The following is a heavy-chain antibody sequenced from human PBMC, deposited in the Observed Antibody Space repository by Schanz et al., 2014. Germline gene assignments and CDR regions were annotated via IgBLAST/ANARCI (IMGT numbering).Heavy chain of an antibody. CDR1: GYTFTSYS. D-gene: IGHD6-19*01. CDR3: ARGGYSSGWYDRDIAHFDY. Sequence: QVQLVQSGAEVKKPGASVKVSCKASGYTFTSYSMHWVRQAPGQGLEWMGIINLSGGSTNNAQKFQGRLTMTRDTSTSTVYMELSSLRSGDTAVYYCARGGYSSGWYDRDIAHFDYWGQGTLVTVSS. J-gene: IGHJ4*02. V-gene: IGHV1-46*01. CDR2: INLSGGST.